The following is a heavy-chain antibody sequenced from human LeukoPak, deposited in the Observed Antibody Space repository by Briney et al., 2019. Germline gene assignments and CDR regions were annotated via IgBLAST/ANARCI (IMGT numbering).Heavy chain of an antibody. D-gene: IGHD5-12*01. V-gene: IGHV1-2*02. CDR1: GYTFTVYY. Sequence: ASVKVSCKASGYTFTVYYMHWVRQAPGQGLEWVGWINPNSGGTNYAQKFQGRVTMTRDTSISTAYMELSRLRSDATAVYYCARLADIVATPFDYWGQGTLVTVSS. CDR2: INPNSGGT. J-gene: IGHJ4*02. CDR3: ARLADIVATPFDY.